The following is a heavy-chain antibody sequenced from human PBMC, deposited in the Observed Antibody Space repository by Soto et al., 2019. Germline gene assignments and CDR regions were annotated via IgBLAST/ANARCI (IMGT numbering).Heavy chain of an antibody. CDR2: IIPIFGTA. CDR3: ARDPYSIAAAGREYYYYGMDV. D-gene: IGHD6-13*01. V-gene: IGHV1-69*13. CDR1: GGTFSSYA. J-gene: IGHJ6*02. Sequence: SVKVSCKASGGTFSSYAIGWVRQAPGQGLEWMGGIIPIFGTANYAQKFQGRVTITADESTSTAYMELSSLRSEDTAVYYCARDPYSIAAAGREYYYYGMDVWGQGTTVTVSS.